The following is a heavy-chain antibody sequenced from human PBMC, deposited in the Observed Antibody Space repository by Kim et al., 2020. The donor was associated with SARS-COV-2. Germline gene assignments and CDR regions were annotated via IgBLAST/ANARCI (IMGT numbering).Heavy chain of an antibody. J-gene: IGHJ6*02. CDR2: IYSGGST. Sequence: GGSLRLFCAASGFTVSSNYMSWVRQAPGKGLEWVSVIYSGGSTYYADSVKGRFTISRHNSKNTLYLQMNSLRAEDTAVYYCARVKMVYASNYYYGMDVWGQGTTVTVSS. D-gene: IGHD2-8*01. V-gene: IGHV3-53*04. CDR3: ARVKMVYASNYYYGMDV. CDR1: GFTVSSNY.